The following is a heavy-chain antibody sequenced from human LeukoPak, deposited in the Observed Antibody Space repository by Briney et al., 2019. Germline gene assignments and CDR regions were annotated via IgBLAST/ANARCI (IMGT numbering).Heavy chain of an antibody. CDR1: GGSISSSIYY. D-gene: IGHD2-21*02. V-gene: IGHV4-39*07. CDR3: ARDHIVVVTAISSAHWAFDI. Sequence: KTSETLSLTCTVSGGSISSSIYYWGWIRQPPGKGLEWIGSIFHNGNTYYNSSLKSRLTVSVDTSKNQISLKLSSVTAADTAVYYCARDHIVVVTAISSAHWAFDIWGQGTMVTVSS. J-gene: IGHJ3*02. CDR2: IFHNGNT.